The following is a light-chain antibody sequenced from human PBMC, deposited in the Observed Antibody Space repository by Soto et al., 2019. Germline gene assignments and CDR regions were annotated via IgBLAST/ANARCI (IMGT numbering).Light chain of an antibody. CDR3: SSYAGSLRV. V-gene: IGLV2-8*01. CDR1: SSDVGGYNY. CDR2: EVS. J-gene: IGLJ1*01. Sequence: ALTQPPSASGSPGQSVTISCTGTSSDVGGYNYVSWYQQHPGKAPKLMIYEVSKRPSGVPDRFSGSKSGNTASLTVSGLQAEDEADYYCSSYAGSLRVLGTGTKVTVL.